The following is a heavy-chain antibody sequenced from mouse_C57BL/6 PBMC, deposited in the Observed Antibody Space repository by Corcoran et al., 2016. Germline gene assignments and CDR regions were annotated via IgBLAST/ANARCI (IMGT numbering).Heavy chain of an antibody. CDR1: GYSITSGYY. D-gene: IGHD3-2*02. CDR3: AREDSSGYKDAMDY. V-gene: IGHV3-6*01. Sequence: DVQLQESGPGLVKPSQSLSLTCSVTGYSITSGYYWNWIRQFPGNKLEWMGYISYDGSNNYNPSLKNRISITRDTSKNQFFLKLNSVTTEDTATYYCAREDSSGYKDAMDYWGQGTSVTVSS. J-gene: IGHJ4*01. CDR2: ISYDGSN.